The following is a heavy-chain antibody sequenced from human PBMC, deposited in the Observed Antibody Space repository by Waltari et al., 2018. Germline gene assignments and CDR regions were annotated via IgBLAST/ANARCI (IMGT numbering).Heavy chain of an antibody. CDR1: GFSCRNFA. V-gene: IGHV3-23*04. Sequence: EVRLVESGGGVVQSGESLRLSCAASGFSCRNFAMIRVRQVPGKGLAWVSSITGSADNTYDADAVRGRFTISRDNSKNTLYLQMDGLRAEDTAIYYCAKVPYDNFWTGYFFFDLWGQGAQVTVSS. CDR3: AKVPYDNFWTGYFFFDL. J-gene: IGHJ1*01. D-gene: IGHD3-3*01. CDR2: ITGSADNT.